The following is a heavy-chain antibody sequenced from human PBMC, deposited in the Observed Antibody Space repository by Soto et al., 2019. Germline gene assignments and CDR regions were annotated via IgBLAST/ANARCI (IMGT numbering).Heavy chain of an antibody. CDR3: ARIDQARVI. CDR2: IFSNDEK. Sequence: QVTLKESGPVLVKPTETLTLTCTVSGFSLTKSRMGVSWIRQPPGKALEWLAHIFSNDEKSYSPSLKTRLTISNDRSNNQVVFIMTNMDPLDTATYYCARIDQARVIWGQGALVTVSS. CDR1: GFSLTKSRMG. D-gene: IGHD6-6*01. J-gene: IGHJ4*02. V-gene: IGHV2-26*01.